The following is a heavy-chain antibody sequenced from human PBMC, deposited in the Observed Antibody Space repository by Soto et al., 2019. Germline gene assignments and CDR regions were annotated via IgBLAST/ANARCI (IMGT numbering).Heavy chain of an antibody. CDR3: ARAIRSIDY. J-gene: IGHJ4*02. CDR2: INTNNGNT. Sequence: ASVKVSCKASGYTFTNIAITWVRQAPGQGLEWMGWINTNNGNTNYAQKLQGRVTMTTDTSTTTAYMELGSLTSDDTAVYYCARAIRSIDYWGQGTLVTVSS. V-gene: IGHV1-18*01. D-gene: IGHD3-10*01. CDR1: GYTFTNIA.